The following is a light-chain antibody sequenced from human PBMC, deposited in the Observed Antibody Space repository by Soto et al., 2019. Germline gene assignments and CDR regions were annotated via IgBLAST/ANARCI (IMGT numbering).Light chain of an antibody. CDR1: QGISSY. Sequence: DIQLTQSPSFLSASVGDRVTITCRASQGISSYLAWYQQKPGKAPKLLIYAASTLQSGVPSRLSGSESGTEFSLTISSLQPEAFATYYYQQLNICPLTFGHATKVYIK. CDR3: QQLNICPLT. J-gene: IGKJ3*01. V-gene: IGKV1-9*01. CDR2: AAS.